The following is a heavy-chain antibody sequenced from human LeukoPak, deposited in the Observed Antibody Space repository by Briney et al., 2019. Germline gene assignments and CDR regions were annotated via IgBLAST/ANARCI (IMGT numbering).Heavy chain of an antibody. V-gene: IGHV4-59*01. J-gene: IGHJ4*02. Sequence: PSETLSLTCTVSGGSISSYYWSWIRQPPGKGLEWIGYIYCSGSTNYNPSLKSRVTISVDTSKNQFSLKLSSVTAADTAVYYCARVTPQWLEFDYWGQGTLVTVSS. CDR2: IYCSGST. D-gene: IGHD6-19*01. CDR1: GGSISSYY. CDR3: ARVTPQWLEFDY.